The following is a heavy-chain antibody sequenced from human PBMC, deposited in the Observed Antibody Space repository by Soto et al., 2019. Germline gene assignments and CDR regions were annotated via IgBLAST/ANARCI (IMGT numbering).Heavy chain of an antibody. J-gene: IGHJ3*02. CDR3: ERDIVVVPAATDAFDI. Sequence: QVQLQESGPGLVKPSETLSLTCTVSGGSVSSGSYYWSWIRQPPGKGLEWIGYIYYSGSTNYNPSLKSRVTISVDTSKNQFSLKLSSVTAADTAVYYCERDIVVVPAATDAFDIWGQGTMVTVSS. V-gene: IGHV4-61*01. CDR2: IYYSGST. D-gene: IGHD2-2*01. CDR1: GGSVSSGSYY.